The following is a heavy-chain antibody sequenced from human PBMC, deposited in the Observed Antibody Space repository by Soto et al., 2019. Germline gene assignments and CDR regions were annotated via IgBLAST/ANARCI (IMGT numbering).Heavy chain of an antibody. D-gene: IGHD2-15*01. CDR3: VQGRYPTMATPLDH. CDR1: GFTFDNCG. CDR2: ISWDSSTI. V-gene: IGHV3-9*01. Sequence: EVQLVESGGGLVQPGRSLRLSCAASGFTFDNCGMHWVRQAPGKGLEWVAGISWDSSTIGYADSVKGWFIISRDDAKNSLYLQMDRLRGEDTALYYCVQGRYPTMATPLDHWGQGTQVIVSS. J-gene: IGHJ4*02.